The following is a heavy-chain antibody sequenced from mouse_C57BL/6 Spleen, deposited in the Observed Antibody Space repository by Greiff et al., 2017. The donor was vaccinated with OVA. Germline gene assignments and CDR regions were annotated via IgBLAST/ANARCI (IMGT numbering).Heavy chain of an antibody. CDR1: GFNIKYDY. CDR3: NTGDGQSRFDY. J-gene: IGHJ3*01. V-gene: IGHV14-4*01. CDR2: IDPENGDT. Sequence: VQLKESGAELVRPGASVKLSCTASGFNIKYDYMHWVKQRPEQGLEWIGWIDPENGDTAYASKFQGKATITADTSSNTAYLQLSSLTSEDTAVYSCNTGDGQSRFDYWGQGTLVTVSA. D-gene: IGHD2-13*01.